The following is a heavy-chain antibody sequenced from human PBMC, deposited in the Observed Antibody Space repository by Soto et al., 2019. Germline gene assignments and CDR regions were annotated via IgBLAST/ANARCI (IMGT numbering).Heavy chain of an antibody. CDR3: ARGGIAARYSFDY. J-gene: IGHJ4*02. V-gene: IGHV4-59*01. Sequence: PSETLSLTCTVSGGSISSYYWSWIRQPPGKGLEWIGYIYYSGSTNYNPSLKSRVTISVDTSKNQFSLKLSSVTAADTAVYYCARGGIAARYSFDYWGQGTLVTVS. CDR2: IYYSGST. CDR1: GGSISSYY. D-gene: IGHD6-6*01.